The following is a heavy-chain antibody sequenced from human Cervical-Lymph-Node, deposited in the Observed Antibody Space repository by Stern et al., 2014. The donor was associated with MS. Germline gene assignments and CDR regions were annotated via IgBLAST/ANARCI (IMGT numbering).Heavy chain of an antibody. Sequence: QLQLQESGPGLVQPSETLSLTCPVSGGSISNYYWSWIRQPPGKGLEWIGYIYYIGTTNYNPSLKSRVTISVDTSKNQFSLRLSSVSVADTAVYYCARHGDTSFVYWGQGTLVTISS. CDR3: ARHGDTSFVY. J-gene: IGHJ4*02. V-gene: IGHV4-59*08. CDR2: IYYIGTT. D-gene: IGHD2-21*02. CDR1: GGSISNYY.